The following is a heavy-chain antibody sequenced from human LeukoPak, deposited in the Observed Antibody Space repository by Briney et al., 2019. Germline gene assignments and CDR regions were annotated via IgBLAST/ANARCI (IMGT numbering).Heavy chain of an antibody. Sequence: SETLSLNCTVSGGSISSSSYYWGWIRQPPGKGLEWIGSIYYSGSTYYNPSLKSRVTISVDTSKNQFSLKLSSVTAADTAVYYCARRGGTVITLEDWGQGTLVTASS. D-gene: IGHD4-17*01. CDR3: ARRGGTVITLED. J-gene: IGHJ4*02. CDR1: GGSISSSSYY. V-gene: IGHV4-39*01. CDR2: IYYSGST.